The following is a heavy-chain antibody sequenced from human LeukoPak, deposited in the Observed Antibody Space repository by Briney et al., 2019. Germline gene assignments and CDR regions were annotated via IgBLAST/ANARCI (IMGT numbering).Heavy chain of an antibody. D-gene: IGHD2-8*01. CDR2: STAPV. CDR1: GFTFSTYW. V-gene: IGHV3-23*01. J-gene: IGHJ3*01. Sequence: GGSLRLSCAASGFTFSTYWMHWVRQAPGKGLEWVSSTAPVHYADSVKGRFTISRDDSKNTLFLQMNSLRAEDTAIYYCAKDSFSYNGIFDALDVWGQGTMVTVSS. CDR3: AKDSFSYNGIFDALDV.